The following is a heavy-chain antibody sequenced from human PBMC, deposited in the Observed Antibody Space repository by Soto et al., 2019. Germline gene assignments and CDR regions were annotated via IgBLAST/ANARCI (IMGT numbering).Heavy chain of an antibody. J-gene: IGHJ4*02. CDR1: GYTFTGYH. V-gene: IGHV1-2*02. Sequence: ASVKVSCKASGYTFTGYHIHWVRQAPGQGLEWMGWINPNGGGTNSAQKFQGRVTMTRDTPITTAYMELSRLRSGDTAVYYCARVSAAAGPNDYWGQGTMVTVSA. CDR3: ARVSAAAGPNDY. CDR2: INPNGGGT. D-gene: IGHD6-13*01.